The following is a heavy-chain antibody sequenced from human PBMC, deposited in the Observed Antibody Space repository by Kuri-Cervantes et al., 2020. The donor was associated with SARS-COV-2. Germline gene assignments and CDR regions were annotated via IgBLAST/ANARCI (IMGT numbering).Heavy chain of an antibody. CDR3: ARQSVVASDD. D-gene: IGHD2-15*01. CDR2: IYYSGST. CDR1: GGSISSSSYY. Sequence: SETLSLTCTASGGSISSSSYYWGWIRQPPGKGLEWIGSIYYSGSTYYNPSLKSRVTISVDTSKNQFSLKLSSVTAADTAVYYCARQSVVASDDWGQGTPVTVSS. J-gene: IGHJ4*02. V-gene: IGHV4-39*01.